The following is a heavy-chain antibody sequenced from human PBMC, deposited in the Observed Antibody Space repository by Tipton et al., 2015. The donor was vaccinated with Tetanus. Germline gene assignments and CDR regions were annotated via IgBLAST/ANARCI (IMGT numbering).Heavy chain of an antibody. CDR1: GFSFSTYA. CDR2: ISGSGASS. J-gene: IGHJ4*02. V-gene: IGHV3-23*01. CDR3: AKEPPYGVVTYYFDY. D-gene: IGHD2-21*02. Sequence: GSLRLSCAASGFSFSTYAMGWVRQAPGKGLEWVSTISGSGASSYYADSVKGRFTVSRANSRNTLYLQMSSLRAEDTAVYYCAKEPPYGVVTYYFDYWGQGTLVTVSS.